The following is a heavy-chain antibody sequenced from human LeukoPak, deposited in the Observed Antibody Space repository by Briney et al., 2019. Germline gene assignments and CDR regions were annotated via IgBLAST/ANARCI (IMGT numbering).Heavy chain of an antibody. CDR2: INHSGST. CDR3: ARGREAPLRFLEWFRTYYFDY. V-gene: IGHV4-34*01. CDR1: GGSFSGYY. J-gene: IGHJ4*02. Sequence: SETLSLTCAVYGGSFSGYYWSWIRQPPGKGLEWIGEINHSGSTNYNPSLKSRVTISVDTSKNQSSLKLSSVTAADTAVYYCARGREAPLRFLEWFRTYYFDYWGQGTLVTVSS. D-gene: IGHD3-3*01.